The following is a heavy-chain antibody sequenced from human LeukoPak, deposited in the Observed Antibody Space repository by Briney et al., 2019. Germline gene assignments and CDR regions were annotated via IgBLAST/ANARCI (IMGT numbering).Heavy chain of an antibody. Sequence: PGGSLRLSCAASGFTFSSYWMSWVRQAPGKGLEWVANIKQEGSEKYYVDSVKGRFTISRDNAKNSLYLQMNSLRAEDTAVYYCGGSGYPYYYYYMDVWGKGTTVTVSS. D-gene: IGHD3-3*01. CDR1: GFTFSSYW. CDR2: IKQEGSEK. CDR3: GGSGYPYYYYYMDV. V-gene: IGHV3-7*01. J-gene: IGHJ6*03.